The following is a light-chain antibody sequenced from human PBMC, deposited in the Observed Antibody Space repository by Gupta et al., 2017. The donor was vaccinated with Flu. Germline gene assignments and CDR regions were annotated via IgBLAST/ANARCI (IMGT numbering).Light chain of an antibody. V-gene: IGLV2-11*01. CDR1: SSDVGGYNY. Sequence: QSALNQPRSVSGSPGQSVTISCTGTSSDVGGYNYVSWYQQHPGKAPKLMIYDVSKRPSGVPDRFSGSKSGNTASLTISGLQAEDEADYYCCSYAGIYTWVFGGGTKLTVL. CDR2: DVS. J-gene: IGLJ3*02. CDR3: CSYAGIYTWV.